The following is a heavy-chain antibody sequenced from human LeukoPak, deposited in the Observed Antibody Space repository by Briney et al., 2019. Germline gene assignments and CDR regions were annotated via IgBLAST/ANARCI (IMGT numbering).Heavy chain of an antibody. J-gene: IGHJ4*02. CDR2: INTDGTVT. CDR1: GFTFSKYW. Sequence: GGSLRLSCAASGFTFSKYWMLWVRQAPGKGLESVSRINTDGTVTTYADSVKGRFTVSRDNADNTMFLQMNSVRDGDTAVYYCATKQWLAPPPDSWGQGTPVTVSS. V-gene: IGHV3-74*01. CDR3: ATKQWLAPPPDS. D-gene: IGHD6-19*01.